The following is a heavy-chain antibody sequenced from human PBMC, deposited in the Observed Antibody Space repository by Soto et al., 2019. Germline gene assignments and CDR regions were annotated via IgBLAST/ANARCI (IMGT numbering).Heavy chain of an antibody. CDR3: ARDRSRINGYFDY. J-gene: IGHJ4*02. Sequence: ASVKVSCKTSGYTFTVNFIHWARQAPGQGLEWMGWVSPNSGNTKYAQKLQGRVTMTTDKSTTTAYMELRSLRSDDTAVYYCARDRSRINGYFDYWGQGTLVTVSS. V-gene: IGHV1-2*02. D-gene: IGHD1-20*01. CDR2: VSPNSGNT. CDR1: GYTFTVNF.